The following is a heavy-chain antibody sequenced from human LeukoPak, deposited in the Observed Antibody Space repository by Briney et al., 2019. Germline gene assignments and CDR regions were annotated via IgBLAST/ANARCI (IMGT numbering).Heavy chain of an antibody. J-gene: IGHJ2*01. D-gene: IGHD3-3*01. CDR1: GGSISSGGYY. V-gene: IGHV4-31*03. CDR2: THYSGSA. Sequence: SETLSLTCTFSGGSISSGGYYWTWIRQHPGKGLEWIGYTHYSGSAYYNPSLKSRVTMPVDTSKSQSSLRLSSVTAADTAVYYCARAILTPSGFVWHFDLWGRGTLVTVSS. CDR3: ARAILTPSGFVWHFDL.